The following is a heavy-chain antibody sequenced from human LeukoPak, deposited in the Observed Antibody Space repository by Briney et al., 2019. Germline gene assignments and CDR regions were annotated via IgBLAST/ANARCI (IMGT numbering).Heavy chain of an antibody. CDR3: AKSNGYGLIDY. CDR1: GYSISSGYY. J-gene: IGHJ4*02. V-gene: IGHV4-38-2*02. Sequence: SETLSLTCTVSGYSISSGYYWGWIRQPPGKGLEWIGSIYHSGSTYYKPSLKSRVTISVDTSKNQFSLKLSSVTAADTAMYYCAKSNGYGLIDYWGQGTLVTVSS. CDR2: IYHSGST. D-gene: IGHD5-12*01.